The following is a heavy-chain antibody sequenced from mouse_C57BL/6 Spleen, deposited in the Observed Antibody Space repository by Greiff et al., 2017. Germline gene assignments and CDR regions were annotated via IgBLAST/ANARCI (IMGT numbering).Heavy chain of an antibody. Sequence: QVQLQQSGPELVKPGASVKISCKASGYAFSSSWMNWVKQRPGKGLVWIGRIYPGDGDTNYNGKFKGKATLTADKSSSTAYMQLSSLTSEDSAVYFCATQRGYWGQGTTRTVSS. CDR3: ATQRGY. V-gene: IGHV1-82*01. J-gene: IGHJ2*01. CDR2: IYPGDGDT. CDR1: GYAFSSSW. D-gene: IGHD3-2*02.